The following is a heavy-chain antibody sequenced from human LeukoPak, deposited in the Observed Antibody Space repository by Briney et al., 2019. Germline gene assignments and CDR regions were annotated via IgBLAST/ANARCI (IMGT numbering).Heavy chain of an antibody. D-gene: IGHD2-2*01. V-gene: IGHV3-23*01. CDR2: ISGSGRST. Sequence: GGSLRLSCAASGFTFSSYGMSWVRQAPGKGLEWVSTISGSGRSTCYAGSVKGRFTISRDNSKNTLNLQMNSLRTGDTTVYYCAKDSLRPLPAASFDYWGQGTLVTVST. J-gene: IGHJ4*02. CDR3: AKDSLRPLPAASFDY. CDR1: GFTFSSYG.